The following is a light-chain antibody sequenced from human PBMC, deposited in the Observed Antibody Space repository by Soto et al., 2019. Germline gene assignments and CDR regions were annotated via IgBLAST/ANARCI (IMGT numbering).Light chain of an antibody. CDR1: QSVSSY. V-gene: IGKV3-15*01. CDR2: GAS. Sequence: EIVLTQSPGTLSLSPGERATLSCRASQSVSSYLAWYQHKPGQPPRLLIYGASTRATGIPGRFSGSGSGTEFTLTISSLQSEDFAVYYCQHYYNWPRTFGQGTKVDIK. J-gene: IGKJ1*01. CDR3: QHYYNWPRT.